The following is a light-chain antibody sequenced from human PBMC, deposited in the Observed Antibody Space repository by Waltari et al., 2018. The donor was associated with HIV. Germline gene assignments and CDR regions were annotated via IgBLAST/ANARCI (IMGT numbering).Light chain of an antibody. V-gene: IGLV2-11*01. J-gene: IGLJ1*01. CDR3: CSHAGNLIFA. Sequence: QSALTQPHSVSGSPGPSLTISCTGTSSYVDTFVSWYQHHPCKAPTVIIYDVSNRPSGVPDRFSGSKSGNTAFLTISGLQAEDEADYHCCSHAGNLIFAFGTGTKVTVL. CDR1: SSYVDTF. CDR2: DVS.